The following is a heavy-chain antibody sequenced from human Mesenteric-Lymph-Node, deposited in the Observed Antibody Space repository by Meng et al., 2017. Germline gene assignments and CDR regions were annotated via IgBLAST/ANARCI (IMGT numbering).Heavy chain of an antibody. CDR3: AKDNHYGDYPSFYFDY. J-gene: IGHJ4*02. Sequence: SLKISCAASGLTFDNYDMDWVRQAPGKGLEWVSGISRNSGSIGYADSVKGRFTISRDNAKNSLYLQMNSLRAEDTALYYCAKDNHYGDYPSFYFDYWGQGTLVTVSS. D-gene: IGHD4-17*01. CDR1: GLTFDNYD. V-gene: IGHV3-9*01. CDR2: ISRNSGSI.